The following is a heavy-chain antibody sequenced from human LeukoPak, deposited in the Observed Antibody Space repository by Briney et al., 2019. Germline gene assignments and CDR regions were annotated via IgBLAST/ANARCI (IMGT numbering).Heavy chain of an antibody. CDR1: GGTFSSYA. D-gene: IGHD2-15*01. J-gene: IGHJ4*02. V-gene: IGHV1-69*15. Sequence: SVKVSCKASGGTFSSYAISWVRQAPGQGLEWMGRIIPIFGTANYAQKFQGRVTITADESTSTAYMELSSLRSEDTAVYYCARSKEVVVAATGSFPINYFDYWGQGTLVTVSS. CDR3: ARSKEVVVAATGSFPINYFDY. CDR2: IIPIFGTA.